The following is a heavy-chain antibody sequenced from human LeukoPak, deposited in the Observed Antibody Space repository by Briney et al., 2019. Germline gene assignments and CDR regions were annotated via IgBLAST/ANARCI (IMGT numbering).Heavy chain of an antibody. CDR1: GGSFRGYY. CDR3: ARSYCSSTSCYGWFDP. CDR2: INHSGST. J-gene: IGHJ5*02. V-gene: IGHV4-34*01. Sequence: SETLSLTCAVYGGSFRGYYWSWIRQPPGKGLEWIGEINHSGSTNYNPSLKSRATISVDTSKNQFSLKLSSVTAADTAVYYCARSYCSSTSCYGWFDPWGQGTLVTVSS. D-gene: IGHD2-2*01.